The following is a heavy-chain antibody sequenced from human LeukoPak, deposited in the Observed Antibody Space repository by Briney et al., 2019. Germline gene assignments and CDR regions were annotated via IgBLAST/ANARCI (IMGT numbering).Heavy chain of an antibody. V-gene: IGHV5-10-1*01. Sequence: GESLKISCKGSGYSFTSYWISWVRQMPGEGLEWMGRIDPSDSYTNYSPSFEGHVTISTDKSITTVYLQWSSLKASDTATYFCARHPSSNSWYWWFDPWGQGTLVTVSS. J-gene: IGHJ5*02. CDR1: GYSFTSYW. CDR3: ARHPSSNSWYWWFDP. CDR2: IDPSDSYT. D-gene: IGHD2-2*01.